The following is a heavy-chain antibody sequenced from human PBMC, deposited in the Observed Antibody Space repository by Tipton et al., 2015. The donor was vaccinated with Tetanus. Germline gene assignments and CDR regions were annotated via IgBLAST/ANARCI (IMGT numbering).Heavy chain of an antibody. Sequence: SLRLSCAASGFTFSSYWMSWVRQAPGKGLEWVANIKQDGSEKYYVDSVKGRFTISRDNAKNSPYLQMNSLRAEDTAVYYCASPRADDISTGGRYGMDVWSQGTTVTVSS. CDR1: GFTFSSYW. V-gene: IGHV3-7*01. CDR3: ASPRADDISTGGRYGMDV. J-gene: IGHJ6*02. D-gene: IGHD3-9*01. CDR2: IKQDGSEK.